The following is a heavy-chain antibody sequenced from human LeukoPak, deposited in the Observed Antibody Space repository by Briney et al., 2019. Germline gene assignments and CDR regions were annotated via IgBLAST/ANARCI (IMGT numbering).Heavy chain of an antibody. CDR2: IDPDTGDT. D-gene: IGHD3-22*01. J-gene: IGHJ4*02. CDR3: ARAGHNSNSGGYDF. V-gene: IGHV1-2*02. CDR1: VYTFIDHY. Sequence: GASVNVSCKPSVYTFIDHYLHWVRQAPGQGLESLGWIDPDTGDTHYLQKFQGRVTITTDTPLRTPHMELNRVRSDDTAVYYCARAGHNSNSGGYDFWGRGTLVTVSS.